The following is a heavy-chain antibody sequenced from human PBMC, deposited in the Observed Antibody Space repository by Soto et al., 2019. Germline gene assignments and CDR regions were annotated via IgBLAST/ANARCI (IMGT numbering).Heavy chain of an antibody. CDR3: AKDLGGYCSSTSCYYYYYYGMDV. D-gene: IGHD2-2*01. CDR2: ISYDGSNK. CDR1: GFTFSSYG. Sequence: QVQLVESGGGVVQPGRSLRLSCAASGFTFSSYGMHWVRQAPGKGLEWVAVISYDGSNKYYADSVKGRFTISRDNSKNTLYLHMNSLRAEDTAVYYCAKDLGGYCSSTSCYYYYYYGMDVWGQGTTVTVSS. J-gene: IGHJ6*02. V-gene: IGHV3-30*18.